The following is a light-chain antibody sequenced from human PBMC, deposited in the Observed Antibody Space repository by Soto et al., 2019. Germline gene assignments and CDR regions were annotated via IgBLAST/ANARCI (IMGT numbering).Light chain of an antibody. CDR2: GAS. J-gene: IGKJ4*01. V-gene: IGKV3-15*01. Sequence: EIVMTQSPATLSVSPGERATLSCRASQSVDDNLAWYQQKPGQAPRLLIYGASTRATGIPARFSGSGSGTEFTLTISGLQSEDFAVYYCQQYENWPGFGGGTRWIS. CDR3: QQYENWPG. CDR1: QSVDDN.